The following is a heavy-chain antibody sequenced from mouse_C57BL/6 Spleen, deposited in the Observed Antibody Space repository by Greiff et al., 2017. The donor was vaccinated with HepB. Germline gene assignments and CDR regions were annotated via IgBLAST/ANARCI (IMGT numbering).Heavy chain of an antibody. V-gene: IGHV1-15*01. CDR1: GYTFTDYE. CDR2: IDPETGGT. CDR3: TRGGNYDY. Sequence: VQGVESGAELVRPGASVTLSCKASGYTFTDYEMHWVKQTPVHGLEWIGAIDPETGGTAYNQKFKGKAILTADKSSSTAYMELRSLTSEDSAVYYCTRGGNYDYWGQGTTLTVSS. J-gene: IGHJ2*01. D-gene: IGHD2-1*01.